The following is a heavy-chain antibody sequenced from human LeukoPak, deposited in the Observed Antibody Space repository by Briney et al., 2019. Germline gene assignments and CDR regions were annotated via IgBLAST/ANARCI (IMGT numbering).Heavy chain of an antibody. J-gene: IGHJ3*01. CDR1: GFTFSSYD. D-gene: IGHD2-2*01. Sequence: PGGSLRLSCAASGFTFSSYDMSWVRQAPGKGLEWVSHISGSGGNTYYADSVKGRFTISRDISKNTLYLQMNSLRAEDTGVYYCAIHERATSDAFDVWGQGTMVAVSS. CDR2: ISGSGGNT. CDR3: AIHERATSDAFDV. V-gene: IGHV3-23*01.